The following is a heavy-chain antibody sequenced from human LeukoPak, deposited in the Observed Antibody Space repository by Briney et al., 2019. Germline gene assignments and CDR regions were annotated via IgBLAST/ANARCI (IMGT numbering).Heavy chain of an antibody. CDR2: INWNGGST. V-gene: IGHV3-20*04. D-gene: IGHD2-2*01. CDR1: GFTFDDYG. Sequence: GGSLRLSCAASGFTFDDYGMSWVRQAPGKGLEWVSGINWNGGSTGYADSVKGRFTISRDNAKNSLYLQMNSLRAEDTALYYCARALPSCCYCYMDVWGKGTTVTVSS. J-gene: IGHJ6*03. CDR3: ARALPSCCYCYMDV.